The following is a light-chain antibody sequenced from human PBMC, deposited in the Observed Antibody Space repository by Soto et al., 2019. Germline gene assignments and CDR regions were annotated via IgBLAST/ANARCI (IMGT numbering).Light chain of an antibody. V-gene: IGKV1-5*03. Sequence: DIPMTQSPSTLSGSVGDRVTITCRASQTISSLFAWYQQKPGKAPKLLIYKASTLKSWVPSRFSGSGSGTEFTLTISSLQPDDFATYYCQHYNSYSEAFGQGTKVELK. CDR2: KAS. CDR1: QTISSL. J-gene: IGKJ1*01. CDR3: QHYNSYSEA.